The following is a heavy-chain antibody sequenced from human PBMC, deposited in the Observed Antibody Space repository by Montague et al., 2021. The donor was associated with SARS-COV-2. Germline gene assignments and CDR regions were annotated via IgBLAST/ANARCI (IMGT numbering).Heavy chain of an antibody. CDR1: GFSLSTRGVG. Sequence: PALVKPTQTLTLTCTFSGFSLSTRGVGVAWIRQPPGKALECLALIYWNDDKRYGPSLKNRLTVTKDTSKNQVVLSMTNREPVDTATYYCARKNSGWPIEFEFWGQGTLVTVSS. CDR2: IYWNDDK. J-gene: IGHJ4*02. D-gene: IGHD6-19*01. V-gene: IGHV2-5*01. CDR3: ARKNSGWPIEFEF.